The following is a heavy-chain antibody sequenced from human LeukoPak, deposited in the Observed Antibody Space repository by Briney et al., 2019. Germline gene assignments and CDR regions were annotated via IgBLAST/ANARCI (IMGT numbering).Heavy chain of an antibody. V-gene: IGHV4-34*01. CDR1: GGSFSGYY. D-gene: IGHD3-3*01. J-gene: IGHJ4*02. CDR3: ARVRGLDFWSGYYAH. CDR2: INHSGST. Sequence: SETLSLTCAVYGGSFSGYYWSWIRQPPGKGLEWIGEINHSGSTNYNPSLKSRVTISVDTSKNQFSLKPSSVTAADTAVYYCARVRGLDFWSGYYAHWGQGTLVTVSS.